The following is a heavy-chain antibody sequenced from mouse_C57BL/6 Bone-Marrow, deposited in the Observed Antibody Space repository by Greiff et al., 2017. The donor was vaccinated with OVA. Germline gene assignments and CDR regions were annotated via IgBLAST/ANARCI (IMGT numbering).Heavy chain of an antibody. J-gene: IGHJ2*01. V-gene: IGHV1-7*01. Sequence: VQLQESGAELAKPGASVKLSCKASGYTFTSYWMHWVKQRPGQGLEWIGYINPSSGYTKYNQKFKDKATLTADKSSSTAYMQLSSLTSEDTAVYYCTPITTVVAPFDYWGQGTTLTVSS. CDR1: GYTFTSYW. CDR3: TPITTVVAPFDY. CDR2: INPSSGYT. D-gene: IGHD1-1*01.